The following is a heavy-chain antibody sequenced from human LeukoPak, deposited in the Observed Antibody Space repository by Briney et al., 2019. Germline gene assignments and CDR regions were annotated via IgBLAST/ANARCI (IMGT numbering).Heavy chain of an antibody. D-gene: IGHD3-22*01. V-gene: IGHV4-38-2*02. J-gene: IGHJ4*02. CDR3: ARNLDSSGYSVDY. CDR2: IYHSGST. Sequence: PSETLSLTCTVSGYSISSGYYWGWIRQPPGKGLEWIGSIYHSGSTYYNPSLKSRVTISVDTSKNQFSLKLSSVTAADTAVYYCARNLDSSGYSVDYWGQGTLVTVSS. CDR1: GYSISSGYY.